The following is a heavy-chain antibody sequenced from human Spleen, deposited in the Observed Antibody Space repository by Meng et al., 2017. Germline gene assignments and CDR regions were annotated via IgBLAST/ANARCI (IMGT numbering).Heavy chain of an antibody. Sequence: QVQLQQGGAGLLKPSETLSHTCAVYGGSFSGYYWAWIRQPPGKGLEWIATIYYSGTTYYNPSLKSRVTISVDTSKNQFSLKLTSVTAADTAVYWCAREAVAGNWFDPWGQGTLVTVSS. CDR3: AREAVAGNWFDP. J-gene: IGHJ5*02. CDR2: IYYSGTT. D-gene: IGHD6-19*01. V-gene: IGHV4-34*11. CDR1: GGSFSGYY.